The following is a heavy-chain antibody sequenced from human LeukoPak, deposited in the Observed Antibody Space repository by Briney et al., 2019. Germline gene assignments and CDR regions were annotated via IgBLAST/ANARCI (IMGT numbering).Heavy chain of an antibody. CDR3: ARPAARGSSYGMDV. CDR1: GFTFSSYS. D-gene: IGHD6-6*01. J-gene: IGHJ6*02. V-gene: IGHV3-48*01. Sequence: GGSLRLSCAASGFTFSSYSMNWVRQAPGEGLEWVSYISSSSSTIYYADSVKGRFTISRDNAKNSLYLQMNSLRAEDTAVYYCARPAARGSSYGMDVWGQGTTVTVSS. CDR2: ISSSSSTI.